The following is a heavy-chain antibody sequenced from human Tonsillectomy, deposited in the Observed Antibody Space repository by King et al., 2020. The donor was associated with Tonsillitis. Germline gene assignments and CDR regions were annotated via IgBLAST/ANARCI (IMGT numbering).Heavy chain of an antibody. Sequence: QLQESGPGLVKPSETLSLTCTVSGGSISSSSYYWGWIRQPPGKGLEWIGSIYYSGSTYYNPSLKSRVTISVDTSKNQFSLKLSSVTAADTAVYYCARPHRPVWVGATEYWGQGTLVTVSS. CDR2: IYYSGST. V-gene: IGHV4-39*01. CDR1: GGSISSSSYY. J-gene: IGHJ4*02. CDR3: ARPHRPVWVGATEY. D-gene: IGHD1-26*01.